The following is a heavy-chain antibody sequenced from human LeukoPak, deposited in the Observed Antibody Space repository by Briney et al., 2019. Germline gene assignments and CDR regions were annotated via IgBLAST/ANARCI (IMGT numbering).Heavy chain of an antibody. J-gene: IGHJ4*02. Sequence: GSLRLSCAASGFAFSGYAMHWVRQAPGKGLEYISAITNDGGNTYYADSVRGRFTISRDNSKNTLFLQMGSLRAEDMAVYFCARVSVSVWYDYWGQGTLVTVSS. D-gene: IGHD6-19*01. V-gene: IGHV3-64*02. CDR3: ARVSVSVWYDY. CDR1: GFAFSGYA. CDR2: ITNDGGNT.